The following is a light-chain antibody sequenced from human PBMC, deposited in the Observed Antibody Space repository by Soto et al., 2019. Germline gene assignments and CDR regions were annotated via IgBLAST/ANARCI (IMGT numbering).Light chain of an antibody. CDR1: NRDVGSYNL. CDR3: SSFKGTNSFV. Sequence: QSALTQPASVSGSPGQSITIACTGTNRDVGSYNLVSWYQQRPGEAPKLIISEVRNRPSGISYRFTGSKSGNTASLTISGLQAEDEADYYCSSFKGTNSFVFGTGTKLTVL. J-gene: IGLJ1*01. CDR2: EVR. V-gene: IGLV2-14*01.